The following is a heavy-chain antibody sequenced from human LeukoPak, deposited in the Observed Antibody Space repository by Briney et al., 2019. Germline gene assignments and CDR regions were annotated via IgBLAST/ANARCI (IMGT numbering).Heavy chain of an antibody. J-gene: IGHJ4*02. Sequence: ASVKVSCKASGYTFTGYYMHWVRQAPGQGLEWMGWINPNSGGTNYAQKFQGRVTMTRDTSISTAYMELSRLRSDDTAAYYCARDKPLGYCTNGVCAKGDYWGQGTLVTVSS. CDR1: GYTFTGYY. V-gene: IGHV1-2*02. CDR2: INPNSGGT. CDR3: ARDKPLGYCTNGVCAKGDY. D-gene: IGHD2-8*01.